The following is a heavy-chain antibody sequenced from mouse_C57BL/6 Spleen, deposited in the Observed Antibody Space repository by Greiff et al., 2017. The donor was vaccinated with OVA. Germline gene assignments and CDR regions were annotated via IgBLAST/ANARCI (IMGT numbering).Heavy chain of an antibody. D-gene: IGHD2-1*01. CDR3: MDGNYPDY. V-gene: IGHV14-4*01. J-gene: IGHJ2*01. CDR2: IDPENGDT. CDR1: GFNIKDDY. Sequence: EVMLVESGAELVRPGASVKLSCTASGFNIKDDYMHWVKQRPEQGLEWIGWIDPENGDTEYASKFQGKATITADTSSNTAYLQLSSLTSEDTAVYYCMDGNYPDYWGQGTTLTVSS.